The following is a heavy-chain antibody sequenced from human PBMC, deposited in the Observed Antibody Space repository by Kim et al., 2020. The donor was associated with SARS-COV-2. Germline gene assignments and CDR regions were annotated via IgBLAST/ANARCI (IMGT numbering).Heavy chain of an antibody. D-gene: IGHD3-3*01. CDR3: ASREIRITIFGVVILDAFDI. CDR2: IYYSGST. Sequence: SETLSLTCTVSGGSISSGGYYWSWIRQHPGKGLEWIGYIYYSGSTYYNPSLKSRVTISVDTFKNQFSLKLSSVTAADTAVYYCASREIRITIFGVVILDAFDIWGQGTMVPVSS. J-gene: IGHJ3*02. CDR1: GGSISSGGYY. V-gene: IGHV4-31*03.